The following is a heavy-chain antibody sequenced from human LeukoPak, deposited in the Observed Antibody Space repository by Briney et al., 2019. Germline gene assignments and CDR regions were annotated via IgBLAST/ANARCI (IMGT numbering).Heavy chain of an antibody. CDR3: TRDANWRNAFDI. CDR2: INSDGSST. J-gene: IGHJ3*02. V-gene: IGHV3-74*01. CDR1: GFTFSNYW. D-gene: IGHD1-20*01. Sequence: GGSLRLSCAASGFTFSNYWMHWVCQAPGKGLVWVSRINSDGSSTSYADSVKGRFTISRDNAKNTLYLQMNSLRAEDTAVYYCTRDANWRNAFDIWGQGTLVTVSS.